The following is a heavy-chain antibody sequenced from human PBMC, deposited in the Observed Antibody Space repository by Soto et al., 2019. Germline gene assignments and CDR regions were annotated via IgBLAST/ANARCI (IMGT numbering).Heavy chain of an antibody. V-gene: IGHV4-61*01. CDR1: GGSVSSGSYY. D-gene: IGHD4-4*01. CDR2: IYYSGST. J-gene: IGHJ4*02. Sequence: SETLSLTCTVSGGSVSSGSYYWSWIRQPPGKGLEWIGYIYYSGSTNYNPSLKSRVTISVDTSKNQFSLKLSSVTAADTAVYYCARDDYSNYRCPYWGQGTLATVPS. CDR3: ARDDYSNYRCPY.